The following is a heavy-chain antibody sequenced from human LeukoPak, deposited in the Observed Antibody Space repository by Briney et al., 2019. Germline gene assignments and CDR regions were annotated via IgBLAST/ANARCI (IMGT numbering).Heavy chain of an antibody. CDR1: GYTFTGYY. V-gene: IGHV1-2*02. CDR2: INPNSGGT. Sequence: ASVKVSCKASGYTFTGYYMHWVRQAPGQGLEWMGWINPNSGGTNYAQKFQGRVTMTRDTSASTAYMELSSLRSEDTAVYYCARENYGSGSYYLDYWGQGTLVTVSS. CDR3: ARENYGSGSYYLDY. D-gene: IGHD3-10*01. J-gene: IGHJ4*02.